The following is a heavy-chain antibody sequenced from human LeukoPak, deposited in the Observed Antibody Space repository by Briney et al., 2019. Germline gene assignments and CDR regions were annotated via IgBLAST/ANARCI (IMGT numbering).Heavy chain of an antibody. V-gene: IGHV3-30*03. CDR2: ISYDGSNK. D-gene: IGHD1-26*01. CDR3: ARGGSNYSLSY. CDR1: GFTFSSYG. J-gene: IGHJ4*02. Sequence: GRSLRLSCAASGFTFSSYGMHWVRQAPGKGLEWVAVISYDGSNKYYADSVKGRFTISRDNSKNTLYLQMNSLRAEDTAVYYCARGGSNYSLSYWGQGTLVTVSS.